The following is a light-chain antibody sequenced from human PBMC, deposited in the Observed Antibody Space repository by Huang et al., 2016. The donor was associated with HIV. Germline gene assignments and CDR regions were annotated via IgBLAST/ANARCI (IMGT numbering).Light chain of an antibody. CDR1: QDISDY. CDR3: QQYNSYPLT. Sequence: DIQMTQSPSSLSASVGDRVTITCRASQDISDYLAWFTQKPGKAPKSLISAASSLESWVPSKFSGSGSGTDFTLTISSLQPEDFATYYCQQYNSYPLTFGQGTKLEIK. CDR2: AAS. J-gene: IGKJ2*01. V-gene: IGKV1-16*02.